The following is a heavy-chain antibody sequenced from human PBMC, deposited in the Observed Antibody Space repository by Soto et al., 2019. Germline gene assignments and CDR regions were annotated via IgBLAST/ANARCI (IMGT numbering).Heavy chain of an antibody. D-gene: IGHD4-17*01. V-gene: IGHV5-51*01. CDR2: IYPGDSDT. CDR1: GYRFTSYW. Sequence: GGSLRLSCKGSGYRFTSYWIGWVRQMPGKGLEWMGIIYPGDSDTRYSPSFQGQVTISAAKSISTAYLQWSSLRASDTAMYYCARLPSVTTHRRFDYWGQGTVVTVSS. J-gene: IGHJ4*02. CDR3: ARLPSVTTHRRFDY.